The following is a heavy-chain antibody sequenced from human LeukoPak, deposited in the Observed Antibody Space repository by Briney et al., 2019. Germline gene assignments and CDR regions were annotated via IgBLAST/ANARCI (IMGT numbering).Heavy chain of an antibody. J-gene: IGHJ5*02. CDR2: INPNSGGT. CDR3: ARGLTTVTTTWWFDP. V-gene: IGHV1-2*02. Sequence: ASVQVSCKASGYIFTGYYMHWVRQAPGQGLEWMGWINPNSGGTNCAQKFQGRVTMTRDTSISTAYMELSRLRSDDTAVYYCARGLTTVTTTWWFDPWGQGTLVSVSS. CDR1: GYIFTGYY. D-gene: IGHD4-17*01.